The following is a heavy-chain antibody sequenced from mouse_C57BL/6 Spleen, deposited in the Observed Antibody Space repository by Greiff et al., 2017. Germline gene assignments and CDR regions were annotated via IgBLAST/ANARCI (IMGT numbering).Heavy chain of an antibody. CDR2: IDPSDSYT. D-gene: IGHD4-1*01. Sequence: QVQLQQPGAELVMPGASVKLSCKASGYTFTSYWMHWVKQRPGQGLEWIGEIDPSDSYTNYNQKFKGKSTLTVDKSSSTAYMQLSSLTSEDSAVYYCARALTGTIAGYFDYWRQGTTLTVSS. V-gene: IGHV1-69*01. CDR1: GYTFTSYW. CDR3: ARALTGTIAGYFDY. J-gene: IGHJ2*01.